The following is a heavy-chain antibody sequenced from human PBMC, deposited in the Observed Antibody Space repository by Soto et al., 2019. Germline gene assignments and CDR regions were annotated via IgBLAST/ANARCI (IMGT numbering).Heavy chain of an antibody. D-gene: IGHD2-15*01. V-gene: IGHV3-74*01. CDR1: GFTFSSDW. J-gene: IGHJ6*02. Sequence: VQLVESGGGLVQPGGSQRLSCEASGFTFSSDWMHWVRQVPGKGLVWVSRLNGDGTTTNYADSVKGRFTISRDNAKNTVYLQMSSLRAEDTAVYYCARGIRIYYAMDVWGQGTTVTVSS. CDR2: LNGDGTTT. CDR3: ARGIRIYYAMDV.